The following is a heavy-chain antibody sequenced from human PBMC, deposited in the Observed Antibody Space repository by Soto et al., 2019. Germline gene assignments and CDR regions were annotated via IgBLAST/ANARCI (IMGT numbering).Heavy chain of an antibody. J-gene: IGHJ6*03. Sequence: EVQLVESGGGLVQPGGSLRLSCAASGFTVSSNYMSWVRQAPGKGLEWVSVIYSGGSTYYADSVKGRFTISRHNSKNTLYLQMNSLRAEDTAVYYCARDSGIAAAGYYYCYMDVWGKGTTVTVSS. D-gene: IGHD6-13*01. CDR2: IYSGGST. CDR3: ARDSGIAAAGYYYCYMDV. V-gene: IGHV3-53*04. CDR1: GFTVSSNY.